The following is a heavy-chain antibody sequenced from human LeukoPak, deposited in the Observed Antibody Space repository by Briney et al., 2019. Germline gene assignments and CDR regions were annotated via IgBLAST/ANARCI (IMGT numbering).Heavy chain of an antibody. CDR1: GFTFSSYG. J-gene: IGHJ3*02. CDR3: ANLVVVVPAALGYCSGGSCLKAFDI. V-gene: IGHV3-30*18. Sequence: GGSLRLSCAASGFTFSSYGMHWVRQAPGKGLEWVAVISYDGSNKYYADSVKGRFTISRDNSKNTLYLQMNSLRAEDTAVYYCANLVVVVPAALGYCSGGSCLKAFDIWGQGTMVTVSS. D-gene: IGHD2-15*01. CDR2: ISYDGSNK.